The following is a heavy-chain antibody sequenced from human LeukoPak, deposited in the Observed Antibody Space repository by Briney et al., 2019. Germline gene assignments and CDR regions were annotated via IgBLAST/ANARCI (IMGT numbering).Heavy chain of an antibody. CDR3: AKDLLEGRYYGDSLDS. V-gene: IGHV3-30*18. D-gene: IGHD4-17*01. CDR2: LSYEGSNK. CDR1: GFTLSSYG. Sequence: GGSLRLSCAASGFTLSSYGMHWVRQAPGKGLEWVAVLSYEGSNKYYGESAKGRFTISIDTSKNTLYLQMNSLRVEDTAVYYCAKDLLEGRYYGDSLDSWGQGTLVIVSS. J-gene: IGHJ4*02.